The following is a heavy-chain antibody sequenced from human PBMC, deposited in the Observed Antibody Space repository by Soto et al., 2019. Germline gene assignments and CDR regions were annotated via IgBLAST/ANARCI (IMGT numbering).Heavy chain of an antibody. D-gene: IGHD3-16*01. V-gene: IGHV3-30*18. CDR3: AKDRVESGLGEIDY. J-gene: IGHJ4*02. Sequence: QVQLVESGGGVIQPGRSLRLSCAASGFAFRTSGMHWVRQAPGKGLQWVAIISYDGSREYYLDSVKGRFTISRDNPKNTLYLQRNSLRAEDTAVYYCAKDRVESGLGEIDYWGQGTLFSVSS. CDR2: ISYDGSRE. CDR1: GFAFRTSG.